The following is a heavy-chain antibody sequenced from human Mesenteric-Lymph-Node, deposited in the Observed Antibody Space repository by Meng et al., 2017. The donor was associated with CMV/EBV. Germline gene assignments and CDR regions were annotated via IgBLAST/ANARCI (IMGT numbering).Heavy chain of an antibody. D-gene: IGHD3-3*01. CDR2: IHYSGST. Sequence: GSLRLSCTVSGGSISSYSYYWGWIRQPPGKGLEWIGSIHYSGSTYYNPSLKSRVTISADTSKNQFSLKLSSVTAADTAAYYCARESRDFWSGYYTADYWGQGTLVTVSS. V-gene: IGHV4-39*07. J-gene: IGHJ4*02. CDR1: GGSISSYSYY. CDR3: ARESRDFWSGYYTADY.